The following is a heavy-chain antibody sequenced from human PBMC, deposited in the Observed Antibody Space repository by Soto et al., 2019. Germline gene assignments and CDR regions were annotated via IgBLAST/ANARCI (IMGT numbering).Heavy chain of an antibody. CDR1: GFTFIIYA. Sequence: GSLSLSCAASGFTFIIYAMHGVRQAPGKGLEWVAVISYDGSNKYYADSVKGRFTISRDNSKNTLYLQMNSLRAEDTAVYYCASAGYCRSTSCSCGMEVWRQGTPVIVSA. CDR3: ASAGYCRSTSCSCGMEV. J-gene: IGHJ6*01. CDR2: ISYDGSNK. V-gene: IGHV3-30-3*01. D-gene: IGHD2-2*01.